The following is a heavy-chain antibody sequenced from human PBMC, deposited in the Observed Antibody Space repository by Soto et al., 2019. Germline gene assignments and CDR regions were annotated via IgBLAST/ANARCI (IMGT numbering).Heavy chain of an antibody. CDR1: GGSISSYY. CDR3: ARVDYQIDYFDY. V-gene: IGHV4-59*01. CDR2: IYYSGST. Sequence: SETLSLTCTVSGGSISSYYWSWIRQPPGKGLEWIGYIYYSGSTNYNPSLKSRVTISVDTSKNQFSLKLSSVTAADTAVYYCARVDYQIDYFDYWGQGTLVTVSS. J-gene: IGHJ4*02. D-gene: IGHD2-2*01.